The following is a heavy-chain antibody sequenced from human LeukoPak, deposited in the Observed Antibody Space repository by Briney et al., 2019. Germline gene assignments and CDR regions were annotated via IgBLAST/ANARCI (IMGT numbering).Heavy chain of an antibody. CDR3: AKDIQWLRFNWFDP. D-gene: IGHD5-12*01. CDR2: ISGSGGST. CDR1: GFTFSSYA. Sequence: GGSLRLSCAASGFTFSSYAMTWVRQAPGKGLEWVSAISGSGGSTYYADSVKGRFTISRDNSKNTLSLQMNSLRAEDTALYYCAKDIQWLRFNWFDPWGQGTLVTVSS. J-gene: IGHJ5*02. V-gene: IGHV3-23*01.